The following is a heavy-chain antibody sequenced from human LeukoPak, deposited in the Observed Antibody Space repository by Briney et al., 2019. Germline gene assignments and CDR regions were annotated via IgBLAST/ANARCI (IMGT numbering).Heavy chain of an antibody. D-gene: IGHD3-9*01. J-gene: IGHJ4*02. V-gene: IGHV4-39*01. CDR1: GGSISSSSYY. CDR3: ARRPYYDILTGTGGYFDY. Sequence: SSETLSLTCTVSGGSISSSSYYWGWIRQPPGKGLEWIGSIYYSGSTYYNPSLKSRVTISVDTSKNQFSLKLSSVTAADTTVYCCARRPYYDILTGTGGYFDYWGQGTLVTVSS. CDR2: IYYSGST.